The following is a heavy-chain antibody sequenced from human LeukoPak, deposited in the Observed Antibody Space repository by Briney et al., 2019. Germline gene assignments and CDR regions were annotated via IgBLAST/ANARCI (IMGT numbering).Heavy chain of an antibody. J-gene: IGHJ3*02. CDR1: GGTFSSYA. CDR3: ARDHLYSKAFDI. CDR2: IIPIFGTA. D-gene: IGHD3-16*01. V-gene: IGHV1-69*05. Sequence: GASVKVSCKASGGTFSSYAISWVRQAPGQGLEWMGGIIPIFGTANYAQKFQGRVTMTRDTSISTAYMELSRLRSDDTAVYYCARDHLYSKAFDIWGQGTMVTVSS.